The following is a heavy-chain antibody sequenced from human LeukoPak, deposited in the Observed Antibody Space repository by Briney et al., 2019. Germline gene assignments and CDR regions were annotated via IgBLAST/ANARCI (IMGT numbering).Heavy chain of an antibody. J-gene: IGHJ6*02. V-gene: IGHV3-53*01. Sequence: SGGSLRLSCAASGFTVSGNYMSWVRQAPGKGLEWVSVIYSGGSTYYADSVKGRFTISRDNSKNTLYLQMNSLRAEDTAVYYCARDSPVSRYYYYYGMDVWGQGTTVTVSS. CDR1: GFTVSGNY. CDR2: IYSGGST. CDR3: ARDSPVSRYYYYYGMDV.